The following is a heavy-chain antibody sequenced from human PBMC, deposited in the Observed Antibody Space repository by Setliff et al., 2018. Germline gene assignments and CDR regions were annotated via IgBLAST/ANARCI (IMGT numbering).Heavy chain of an antibody. CDR2: IYKSGTT. D-gene: IGHD2-15*01. J-gene: IGHJ6*03. CDR1: GDSMYGYY. CDR3: ARLYDFCSGGSCYSGYSGYYYYMDV. V-gene: IGHV4-59*08. Sequence: PSETLSLTCNVSGDSMYGYYWSWIRQPPGKGLEWIGYIYKSGTTKYNPSLGSRISMSVDTSKNQFSLKLSSVTAADTAVYYCARLYDFCSGGSCYSGYSGYYYYMDVWGKGTTVTVSS.